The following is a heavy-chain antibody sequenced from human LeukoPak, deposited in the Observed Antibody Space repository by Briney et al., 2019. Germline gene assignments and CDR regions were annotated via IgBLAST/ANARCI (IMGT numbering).Heavy chain of an antibody. CDR2: ISGSGGST. Sequence: GGSLRLSCAASGCTFSSYAMSWVRQAPGKGLEWVSAISGSGGSTYYADSVKGRFTISRDNSKNTLYLQVNSLRAEDTAVYYCARGCGGDCYSADYWGQGTLVTVSS. D-gene: IGHD2-21*01. CDR1: GCTFSSYA. J-gene: IGHJ4*02. V-gene: IGHV3-23*01. CDR3: ARGCGGDCYSADY.